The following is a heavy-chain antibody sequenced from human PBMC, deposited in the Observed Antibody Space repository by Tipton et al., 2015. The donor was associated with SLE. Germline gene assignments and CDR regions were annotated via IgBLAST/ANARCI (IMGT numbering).Heavy chain of an antibody. V-gene: IGHV4-34*01. J-gene: IGHJ4*02. D-gene: IGHD6-19*01. CDR1: GGSFSGYY. CDR2: INHSGST. Sequence: TLSLTCAVYGGSFSGYYWSWIRQPPGKGLEWIGEINHSGSTNYNPSLKSRVTISVDTSKNQFSLKLSSVTAADTAVYYCARVVAVAGTPSDYWGQGTLVTVSS. CDR3: ARVVAVAGTPSDY.